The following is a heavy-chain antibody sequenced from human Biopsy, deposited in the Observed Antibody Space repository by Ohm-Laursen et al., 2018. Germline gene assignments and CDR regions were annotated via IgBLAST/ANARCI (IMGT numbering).Heavy chain of an antibody. CDR2: IDYRGST. V-gene: IGHV4-59*08. D-gene: IGHD6-19*01. CDR1: SGSISSYY. J-gene: IGHJ4*02. CDR3: ATTTMDTSGWFGNYFDS. Sequence: TLSLTCVVSSGSISSYYWSWIRQPPGKGLEWIGYIDYRGSTKYNPSLRSRVTTSIDTSRNQFSLKLSSVTAADTAVYYCATTTMDTSGWFGNYFDSWGQGTLVTVSA.